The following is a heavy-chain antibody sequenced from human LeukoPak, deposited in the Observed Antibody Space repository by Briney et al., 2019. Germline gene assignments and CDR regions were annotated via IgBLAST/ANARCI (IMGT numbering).Heavy chain of an antibody. D-gene: IGHD6-13*01. CDR3: ARDRIAAHYYYYYYGMDV. Sequence: GGSLRLSCAASGFTFSDYYMSWIRQAPGKGLEWVSYISSSGSTIYYAGSVKGRFTISRDNAKNSLYLQMNSLRAEDTAVYYCARDRIAAHYYYYYYGMDVWGQGTTVTVSS. CDR2: ISSSGSTI. CDR1: GFTFSDYY. V-gene: IGHV3-11*01. J-gene: IGHJ6*02.